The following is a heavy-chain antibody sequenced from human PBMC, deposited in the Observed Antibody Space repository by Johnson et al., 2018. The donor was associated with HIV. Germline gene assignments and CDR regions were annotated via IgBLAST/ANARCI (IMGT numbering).Heavy chain of an antibody. CDR1: GFTFSDYY. Sequence: VQLVESGGGLVQPGGSLRLSCAASGFTFSDYYMSWFRQAPGKGLEWVSYISSSGSTIYYADSVKGRFTISRDNGMNSLYLQMNSLRAEDTAVYYCVRGGTAYWDRVSAFDIWGQGTMVTVSS. CDR2: ISSSGSTI. V-gene: IGHV3-11*04. J-gene: IGHJ3*02. D-gene: IGHD2-8*02. CDR3: VRGGTAYWDRVSAFDI.